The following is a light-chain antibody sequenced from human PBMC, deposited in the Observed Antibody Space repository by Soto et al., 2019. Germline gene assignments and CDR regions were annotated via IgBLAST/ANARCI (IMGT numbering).Light chain of an antibody. J-gene: IGLJ1*01. V-gene: IGLV1-44*01. CDR2: SNT. Sequence: QSVLTQPPSASGAPGQTVTISCSGSSSNIGSHTVNWYQHLPGTAPKLLIYSNTQRPLGVPVRFSGSKSGTSASLAISGLQSEDEDEYYCAAWDDRLYVFGTGTKVTRP. CDR3: AAWDDRLYV. CDR1: SSNIGSHT.